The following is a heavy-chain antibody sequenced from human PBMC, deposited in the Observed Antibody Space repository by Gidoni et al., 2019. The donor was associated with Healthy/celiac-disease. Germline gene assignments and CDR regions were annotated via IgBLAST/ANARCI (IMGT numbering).Heavy chain of an antibody. D-gene: IGHD3-10*01. Sequence: QVQLQQWGAGLLKPSETLSLTCAVYGGSFSGYYWSWIRQPPGKGLEWIGEINHSGSTNYNPSLKSRVTISVDTSKNQFSLKLSSVTAADTAVYYCARRVRLLWFGELLGYFDYWGQGTLVTVSS. CDR3: ARRVRLLWFGELLGYFDY. CDR1: GGSFSGYY. J-gene: IGHJ4*02. CDR2: INHSGST. V-gene: IGHV4-34*01.